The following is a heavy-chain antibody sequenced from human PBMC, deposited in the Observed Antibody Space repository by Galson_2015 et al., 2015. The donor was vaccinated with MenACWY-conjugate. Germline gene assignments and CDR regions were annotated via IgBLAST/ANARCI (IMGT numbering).Heavy chain of an antibody. V-gene: IGHV3-11*06. CDR1: GFTFSDYY. CDR3: ASTPRSYSGYTIDK. CDR2: ISSGDIYT. D-gene: IGHD5-12*01. J-gene: IGHJ4*02. Sequence: SLRLSCAASGFTFSDYYMSWVRQAPGKGLEWVAYISSGDIYTNYADSVKGRFTISRDNAKNTLFLQMNSLRAEDTAVYFCASTPRSYSGYTIDKWGQGTPVTDSS.